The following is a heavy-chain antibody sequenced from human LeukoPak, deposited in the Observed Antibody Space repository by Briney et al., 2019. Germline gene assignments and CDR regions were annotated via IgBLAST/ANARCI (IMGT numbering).Heavy chain of an antibody. V-gene: IGHV3-23*01. D-gene: IGHD4-23*01. CDR1: GFTFSSYA. Sequence: GGSLRLSCAASGFTFSSYAMSWVRQAPGKGLEWVSAISGSGGSTYYADSVKGRFTISRDNSKNTLYPQMNSLRAEDTAVYYCAKGRTVANLRGYWGQGTLVTVSS. J-gene: IGHJ4*02. CDR3: AKGRTVANLRGY. CDR2: ISGSGGST.